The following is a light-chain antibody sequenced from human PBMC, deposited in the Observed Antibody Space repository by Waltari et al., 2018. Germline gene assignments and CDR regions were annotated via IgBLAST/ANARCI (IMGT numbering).Light chain of an antibody. J-gene: IGKJ4*01. CDR3: QQYVSSPLT. CDR2: GTS. Sequence: EVGLTQSPGTLSLSPGERATPSFRASQNIRSNYLAWYQQRPGQAPRLLIYGTSTRASGIPDRFSGSGSGTDFTLTITRLEPEDFAVYYCQQYVSSPLTFGGGTRVEIK. V-gene: IGKV3-20*01. CDR1: QNIRSNY.